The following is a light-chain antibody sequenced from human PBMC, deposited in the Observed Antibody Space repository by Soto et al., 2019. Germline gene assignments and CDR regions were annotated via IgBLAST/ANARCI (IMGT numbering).Light chain of an antibody. J-gene: IGLJ2*01. CDR1: SSNIGSNT. Sequence: QSVLTQPPSASGTPGQRVAISCSGGSSNIGSNTVNWYQQLPGTAPKVLIYSNNQRPSGVPERFSGSKSGTSASLAISGRQSEDEADYYCASWDDSLKGPVFGGGTKLTVL. CDR2: SNN. CDR3: ASWDDSLKGPV. V-gene: IGLV1-44*01.